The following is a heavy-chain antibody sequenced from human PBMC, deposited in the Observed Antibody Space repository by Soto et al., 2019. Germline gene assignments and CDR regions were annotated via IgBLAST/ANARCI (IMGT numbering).Heavy chain of an antibody. Sequence: GASVKVSCTDSGYTLTSYDINWVRQATGQGLEWMGWMNPNSGNTGYAQKFQGRVTMTRNTSISTAYMELSSLRSEDTAVYYCYGDYHPYYYMDVWGKGTTVTVSS. CDR1: GYTLTSYD. D-gene: IGHD4-17*01. CDR3: YGDYHPYYYMDV. CDR2: MNPNSGNT. V-gene: IGHV1-8*01. J-gene: IGHJ6*03.